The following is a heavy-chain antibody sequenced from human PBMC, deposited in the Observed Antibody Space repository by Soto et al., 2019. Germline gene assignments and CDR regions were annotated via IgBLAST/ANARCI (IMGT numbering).Heavy chain of an antibody. Sequence: SLRLSCAASGFTFRNYAMSWVRQAPGKGLEWVSAIHGSGGSAYYADSVKGRFTVSRDDSKNTLYLQMSSLRAEDTAIYHCARDQGGSYDSWFDPWGQGTLVTVSS. D-gene: IGHD1-26*01. V-gene: IGHV3-23*01. CDR2: IHGSGGSA. J-gene: IGHJ5*02. CDR1: GFTFRNYA. CDR3: ARDQGGSYDSWFDP.